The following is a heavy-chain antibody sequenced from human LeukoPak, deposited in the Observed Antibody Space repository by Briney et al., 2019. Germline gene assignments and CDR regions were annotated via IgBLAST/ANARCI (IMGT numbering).Heavy chain of an antibody. Sequence: PGGSLRLSCAASGFTFSDYYMSWIRQAPGKGLEWVSYISSSGSTIYYADSVKGRFTISRDNAKNSLYLQMNSLRAEDTAVYYCAKEDRQWLVRVRGPKYYFDYWGQGTLVTVSS. CDR2: ISSSGSTI. V-gene: IGHV3-11*01. CDR3: AKEDRQWLVRVRGPKYYFDY. J-gene: IGHJ4*02. CDR1: GFTFSDYY. D-gene: IGHD6-19*01.